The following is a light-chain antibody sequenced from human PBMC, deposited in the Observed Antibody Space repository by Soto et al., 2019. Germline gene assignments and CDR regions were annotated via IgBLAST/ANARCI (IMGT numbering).Light chain of an antibody. Sequence: DIQMTQSPSALSASVGDRVTITCRASQSVSNWLAWYRQKPGEAPKLLLYDGSTLERGVPSRFSGSGSGTEFSLTVSSLQHDDFATFYCQQYDTYSRTFGQGTKVEVK. V-gene: IGKV1-5*03. CDR1: QSVSNW. J-gene: IGKJ1*01. CDR3: QQYDTYSRT. CDR2: DGS.